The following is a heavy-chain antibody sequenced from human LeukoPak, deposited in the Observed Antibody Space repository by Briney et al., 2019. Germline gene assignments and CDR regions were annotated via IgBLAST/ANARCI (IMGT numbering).Heavy chain of an antibody. CDR1: GYTFTGYY. Sequence: ASVKVSCKASGYTFTGYYMHWVRQASGQGLEWMGWINPNSGGTNYAQKFQGRVTMTRDTSISTAYMELSRLRSDDTAVYYCARDGEYGSGSYSTDYFDYWGQGTLVTVSS. CDR2: INPNSGGT. D-gene: IGHD3-10*01. V-gene: IGHV1-2*02. J-gene: IGHJ4*02. CDR3: ARDGEYGSGSYSTDYFDY.